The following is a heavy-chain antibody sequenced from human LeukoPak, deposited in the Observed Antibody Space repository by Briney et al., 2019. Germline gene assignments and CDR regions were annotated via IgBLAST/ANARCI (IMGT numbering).Heavy chain of an antibody. V-gene: IGHV4-30-2*01. CDR3: ARGGYDWGSVYSFDY. CDR1: GCSISSGGYA. CDR2: IYHSGST. Sequence: SQTLSLTCAGSGCSISSGGYAWSWIRQPPGKGLEWIGYIYHSGSTYYNPALKSRVTISVDRSKNQFSLKLSTVTAADTAVYYCARGGYDWGSVYSFDYWGQGTLVTVSS. D-gene: IGHD5-12*01. J-gene: IGHJ4*02.